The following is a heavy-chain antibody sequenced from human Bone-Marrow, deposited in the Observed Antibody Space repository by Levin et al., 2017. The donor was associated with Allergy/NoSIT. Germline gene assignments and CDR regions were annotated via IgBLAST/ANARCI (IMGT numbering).Heavy chain of an antibody. CDR1: GGTFSSYA. D-gene: IGHD3-10*01. J-gene: IGHJ4*02. V-gene: IGHV1-69*04. Sequence: AASVKVSCKASGGTFSSYAISWVRQAPGQGLEWMGRIIPILGIANYAQKFQGRVTITADKSTSTAYMELSSLRSEDTAVYYCAREDVFTMVRGLDYWGQGTLVTVSS. CDR3: AREDVFTMVRGLDY. CDR2: IIPILGIA.